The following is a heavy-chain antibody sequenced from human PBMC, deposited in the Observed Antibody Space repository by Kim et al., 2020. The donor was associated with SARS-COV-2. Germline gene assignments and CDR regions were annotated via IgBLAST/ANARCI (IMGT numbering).Heavy chain of an antibody. J-gene: IGHJ5*02. V-gene: IGHV5-10-1*01. CDR1: GYSFTSYR. Sequence: GESLKISCKGSGYSFTSYRISWVRQMPGKGLEWMGRIDPSDSYTNYSPSFQGHVTISADKSISTAYLQWSSLKASDTAMYYCAVGSSTSPGWFDPWGQGTLVTVSA. CDR3: AVGSSTSPGWFDP. CDR2: IDPSDSYT. D-gene: IGHD2-2*01.